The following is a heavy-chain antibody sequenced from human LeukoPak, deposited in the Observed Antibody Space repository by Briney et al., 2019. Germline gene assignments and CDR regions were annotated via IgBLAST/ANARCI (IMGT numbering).Heavy chain of an antibody. CDR2: INHSGST. V-gene: IGHV4-34*01. CDR1: GGSFSGYY. Sequence: SETLSLTCAVYGGSFSGYYWSWIRQPPGKGLEWIGEINHSGSTNYNLSLKSRVTISVDTSKNQFSLKLSSVTAADTAVYYCARGAPSAPDYWGQGTLVTVSS. CDR3: ARGAPSAPDY. J-gene: IGHJ4*02.